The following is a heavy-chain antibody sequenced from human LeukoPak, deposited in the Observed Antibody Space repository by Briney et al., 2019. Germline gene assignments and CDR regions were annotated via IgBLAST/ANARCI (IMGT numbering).Heavy chain of an antibody. V-gene: IGHV4-4*07. CDR1: GDSISRYY. CDR3: AREVNYYDILTGYSSHDAFDI. Sequence: SETLSLTRAVSGDSISRYYWSWIRQPAGEGREWVGHIYTSGSTNYKPSIKSRVTMSVDTSKNQFSLKLSSVTAADTAVYYCAREVNYYDILTGYSSHDAFDIWGQGTMVTVSS. D-gene: IGHD3-9*01. CDR2: IYTSGST. J-gene: IGHJ3*02.